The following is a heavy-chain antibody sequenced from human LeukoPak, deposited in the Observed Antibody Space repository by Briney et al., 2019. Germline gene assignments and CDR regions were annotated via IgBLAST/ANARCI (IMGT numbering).Heavy chain of an antibody. Sequence: GESLKISCKGSGYSFTSYWIGWVRQMPGKGLEWMGIIYPGDSDTRYSPSFQGQVTISADKSISTASLQWSSLKASDTALYYCARPMVRGAKYYFDYWGQGTLATVSS. CDR2: IYPGDSDT. CDR3: ARPMVRGAKYYFDY. D-gene: IGHD3-10*01. J-gene: IGHJ4*02. CDR1: GYSFTSYW. V-gene: IGHV5-51*01.